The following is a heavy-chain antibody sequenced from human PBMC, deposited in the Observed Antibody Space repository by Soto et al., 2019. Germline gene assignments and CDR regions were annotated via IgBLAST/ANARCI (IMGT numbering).Heavy chain of an antibody. V-gene: IGHV4-30-4*01. Sequence: QVQLQESGPGLVKPSQTLSLTCTVSGGSISSGDYYWSWIRQPPGKGLERIGYIYYSGSTYYNPSLTSCVTMSLDTSNHQFRLKLSSVTAADPAVSYWPRDSTSSSIGRFDPWGQGTLVTVSS. D-gene: IGHD6-6*01. CDR3: PRDSTSSSIGRFDP. CDR1: GGSISSGDYY. CDR2: IYYSGST. J-gene: IGHJ5*02.